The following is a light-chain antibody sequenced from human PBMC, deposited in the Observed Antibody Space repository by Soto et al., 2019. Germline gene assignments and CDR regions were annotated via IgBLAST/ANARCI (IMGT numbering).Light chain of an antibody. V-gene: IGLV2-14*01. CDR3: SSSTSSSTLVV. Sequence: QSALTQPASVSGSPGQSITISCTGTSSDVGGYNYVSWYQQHPGKAPKLMIYEVSNLPSGVSNRFSGSKSGNTASLTISGLQAEDEADYYCSSSTSSSTLVVFGGGTKLTVL. J-gene: IGLJ2*01. CDR1: SSDVGGYNY. CDR2: EVS.